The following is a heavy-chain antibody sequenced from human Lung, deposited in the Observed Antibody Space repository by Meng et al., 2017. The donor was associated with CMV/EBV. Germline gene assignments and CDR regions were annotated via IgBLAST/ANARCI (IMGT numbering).Heavy chain of an antibody. V-gene: IGHV1-69*10. J-gene: IGHJ6*02. CDR1: GGTFSSYA. Sequence: SXXVSCKASGGTFSSYAISWVRQAPGQGLEWMGGIIPILGIANYAQKFQGRVTITADKSTSTAYMELSSLRSEDTAVYYCASLGYCSSTSCPFYYYYGMDVWGQGTTVTVSS. D-gene: IGHD2-2*01. CDR2: IIPILGIA. CDR3: ASLGYCSSTSCPFYYYYGMDV.